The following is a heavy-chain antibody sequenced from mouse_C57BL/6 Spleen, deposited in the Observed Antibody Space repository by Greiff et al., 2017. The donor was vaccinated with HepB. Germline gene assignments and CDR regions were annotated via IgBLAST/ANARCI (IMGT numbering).Heavy chain of an antibody. CDR2: IWSGGST. CDR3: AREYYGWVAY. V-gene: IGHV2-2*01. CDR1: GFSLTSYG. D-gene: IGHD1-1*02. J-gene: IGHJ3*01. Sequence: VKLVESGPGLVQPSQSLSITCTVSGFSLTSYGVHWVRQSPGKGLEWLGVIWSGGSTDYNAAFISRLSISKDNSKSQVFFKMNSLQADDTAIYYCAREYYGWVAYWGQGTLVTVSA.